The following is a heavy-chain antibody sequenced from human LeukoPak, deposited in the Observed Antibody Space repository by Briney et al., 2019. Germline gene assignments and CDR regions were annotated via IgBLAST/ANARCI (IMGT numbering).Heavy chain of an antibody. V-gene: IGHV1-69*05. D-gene: IGHD6-19*01. CDR3: TTNLGPGIAVAGNPSPLDAFDI. CDR2: IIPIFGTA. J-gene: IGHJ3*02. CDR1: GGTFSSYA. Sequence: SVKVSCKAPGGTFSSYAISWVRQAPGQGLEWMGGIIPIFGTANYAQKFQGRVTITTDESTSTAYMELSSLRSEDTAVYYCTTNLGPGIAVAGNPSPLDAFDIWGQGTMVTVSS.